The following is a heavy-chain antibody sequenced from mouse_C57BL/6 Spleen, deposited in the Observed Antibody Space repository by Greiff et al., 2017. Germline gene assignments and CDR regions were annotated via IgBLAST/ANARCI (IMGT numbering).Heavy chain of an antibody. CDR1: GYAFSSSW. CDR3: ARGLLPYFDY. D-gene: IGHD1-1*01. V-gene: IGHV1-82*01. Sequence: QVQLQQSGPELVKPGASVKISCKASGYAFSSSWMNWVKQRPGKGLEWIGRIYPGDGDTNYNGKFKGKATLTADKSSSTAYMQLSSLTSEDSAVXFCARGLLPYFDYWGQGTTLTVSS. J-gene: IGHJ2*01. CDR2: IYPGDGDT.